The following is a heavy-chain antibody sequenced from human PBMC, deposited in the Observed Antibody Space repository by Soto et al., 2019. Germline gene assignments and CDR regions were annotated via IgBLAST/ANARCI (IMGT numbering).Heavy chain of an antibody. V-gene: IGHV3-7*01. CDR3: ARGGSLRFLEWLSFNWFDP. Sequence: GGSLRLSCAASGFTFSSYWMSWVRQAPGKGLEWVANIKQDGSEKYYVDSVKGRFTISRDNAKNSLYLQMNSLRAEDTAVYYCARGGSLRFLEWLSFNWFDPWGQGTLVTVSS. D-gene: IGHD3-3*01. J-gene: IGHJ5*02. CDR2: IKQDGSEK. CDR1: GFTFSSYW.